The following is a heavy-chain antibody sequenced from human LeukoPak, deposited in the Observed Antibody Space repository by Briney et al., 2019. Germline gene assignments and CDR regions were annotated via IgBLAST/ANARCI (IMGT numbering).Heavy chain of an antibody. J-gene: IGHJ3*01. V-gene: IGHV3-23*01. D-gene: IGHD3-3*02. CDR2: ISFSSGNT. CDR1: GFTFSDSA. Sequence: PGGSWRLSCAASGFTFSDSAMNWVRQAPGKGLEWVSLISFSSGNTYYADSMKGRFTISRDNYKDTLYLQMNSLRAEDTAMYYCAREIEFSTWGRGTM. CDR3: AREIEFST.